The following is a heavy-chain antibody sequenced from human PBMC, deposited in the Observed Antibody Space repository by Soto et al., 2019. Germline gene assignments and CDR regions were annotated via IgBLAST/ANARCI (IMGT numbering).Heavy chain of an antibody. Sequence: ASVKVSCKASGGTFSSYAISWVRRAPGQGLEWMGGIIPIFGTANYAQKFQGRVTITADESTSTAYMEPSSLRSEDTAVYYCAGRGAYAYSYGLGYWGQGTLVTVS. J-gene: IGHJ4*02. D-gene: IGHD5-18*01. V-gene: IGHV1-69*13. CDR1: GGTFSSYA. CDR2: IIPIFGTA. CDR3: AGRGAYAYSYGLGY.